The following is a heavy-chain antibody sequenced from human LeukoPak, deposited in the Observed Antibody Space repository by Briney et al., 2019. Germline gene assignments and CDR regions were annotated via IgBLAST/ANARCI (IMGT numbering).Heavy chain of an antibody. V-gene: IGHV3-9*01. D-gene: IGHD1-26*01. CDR3: AKGETWELLNSVYFDY. CDR2: ISWNSGSI. J-gene: IGHJ4*02. Sequence: GGSLRLSCAASGFTFDDYAMHWVRHAPGKGLEWVSGISWNSGSIGYADSVKGRFTVSRDNAKNSLYLQMNSLRAEDTALYYCAKGETWELLNSVYFDYWGQGTLVTVSS. CDR1: GFTFDDYA.